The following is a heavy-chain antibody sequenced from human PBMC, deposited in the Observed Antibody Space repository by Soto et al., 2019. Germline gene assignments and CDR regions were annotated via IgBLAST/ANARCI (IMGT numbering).Heavy chain of an antibody. J-gene: IGHJ3*02. CDR2: IWYDGSNK. V-gene: IGHV3-33*01. D-gene: IGHD2-8*01. CDR3: ARYLMTPRGVPDLVYAIKSDAFDI. CDR1: GFTFSSYG. Sequence: QVQLVESGGGVVQPGRSLRLSCAASGFTFSSYGMHWVRQAPGKGLEWVAVIWYDGSNKYYADSVKGRFTSSRDNSKNTLYLQMTSLRAEDTAVYYCARYLMTPRGVPDLVYAIKSDAFDIWGQGTMVTVSS.